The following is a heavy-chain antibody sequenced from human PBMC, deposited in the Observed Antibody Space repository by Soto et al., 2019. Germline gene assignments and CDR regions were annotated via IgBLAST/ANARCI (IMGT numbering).Heavy chain of an antibody. D-gene: IGHD3-22*01. CDR3: ASIYDSSGYYYGNNWLDP. J-gene: IGHJ5*02. CDR2: IYYSGST. V-gene: IGHV4-39*01. Sequence: SETLSLTCTVSGGSISSSSYYWGWIRQPPGKGLEWIGSIYYSGSTYYNPSLKSRVTISVDTSKNQFSLKLSSVTAADTAVYYCASIYDSSGYYYGNNWLDPWGQGTLVT. CDR1: GGSISSSSYY.